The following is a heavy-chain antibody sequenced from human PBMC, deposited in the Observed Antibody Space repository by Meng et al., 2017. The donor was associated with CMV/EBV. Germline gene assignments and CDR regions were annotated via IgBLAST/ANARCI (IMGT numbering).Heavy chain of an antibody. CDR3: ARAQYCGGDCYSEGVDEYYYGMDV. Sequence: GGSLRLSCAASGFTFSSYWMHWVRQAPGKGLVWVSRINSDGSSTSYADSVEGRFTISRDNAKNTLYLQMNSLRAEDTAVYYCARAQYCGGDCYSEGVDEYYYGMDVWGQGTTVTVSS. CDR2: INSDGSST. CDR1: GFTFSSYW. D-gene: IGHD2-21*01. V-gene: IGHV3-74*01. J-gene: IGHJ6*02.